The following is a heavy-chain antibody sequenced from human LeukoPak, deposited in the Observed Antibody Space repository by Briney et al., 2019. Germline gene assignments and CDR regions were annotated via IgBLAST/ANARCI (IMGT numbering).Heavy chain of an antibody. CDR2: ISSSSTYI. J-gene: IGHJ5*02. CDR3: ATQGIYGVSLHP. Sequence: GGSLRISCAASGFTFNSFSMNWVRQAPGKGLEWLSYISSSSTYIYCADSVKGRFTISRDNARNSLYLQMNSLRAEDTAVYYCATQGIYGVSLHPWGQGTLVTVSS. D-gene: IGHD2-8*01. CDR1: GFTFNSFS. V-gene: IGHV3-21*01.